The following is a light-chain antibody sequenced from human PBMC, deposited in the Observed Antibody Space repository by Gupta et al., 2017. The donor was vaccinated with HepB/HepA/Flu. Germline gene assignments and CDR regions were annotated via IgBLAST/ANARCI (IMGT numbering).Light chain of an antibody. CDR3: QQRSNWPPALT. Sequence: EIVLTQSPATLSLSPGERATLSCRASQSVSSYLAWYQQKPGQAPRLLIYDASNRATGIPARFSGSGSATDFTLTISSLEPADLAVYYCQQRSNWPPALTFGGGTKVEIQ. J-gene: IGKJ4*01. V-gene: IGKV3-11*01. CDR2: DAS. CDR1: QSVSSY.